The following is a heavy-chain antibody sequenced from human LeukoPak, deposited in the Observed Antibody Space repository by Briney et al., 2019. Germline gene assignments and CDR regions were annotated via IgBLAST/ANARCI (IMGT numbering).Heavy chain of an antibody. V-gene: IGHV4-59*01. CDR3: ARVSNSGYNSRGAFDI. J-gene: IGHJ3*02. D-gene: IGHD3-22*01. CDR2: IYYSGST. Sequence: SETLSLTCTVSGASTSTYYWSWIRQPPGKGLEWIGYIYYSGSTNYNPSLKSRVTISVDTSKNQFSLKLSSVTAADTAVYYCARVSNSGYNSRGAFDIWGQGTMVTVSS. CDR1: GASTSTYY.